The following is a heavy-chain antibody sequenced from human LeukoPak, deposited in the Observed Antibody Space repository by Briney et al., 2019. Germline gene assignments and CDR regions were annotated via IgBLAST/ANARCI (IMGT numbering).Heavy chain of an antibody. Sequence: SETLSLTFAGYGGSFSGYYWSWIRQPPGKGLEWIGEINHSGSTNYNPSLKSRVTISVDTSKNQFSLKLSSVTAADTAVYYCARGGGRYIYYYYGMDVWGQGTTVTVSS. CDR3: ARGGGRYIYYYYGMDV. CDR1: GGSFSGYY. CDR2: INHSGST. D-gene: IGHD2-15*01. J-gene: IGHJ6*02. V-gene: IGHV4-34*01.